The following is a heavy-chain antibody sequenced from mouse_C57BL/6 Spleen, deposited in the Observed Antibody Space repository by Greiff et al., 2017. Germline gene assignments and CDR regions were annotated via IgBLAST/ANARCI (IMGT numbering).Heavy chain of an antibody. CDR1: GYTFTSYW. Sequence: QVQLKQPGAELVRPGSSVKLSCKASGYTFTSYWMDWVKQRPGQGLEWIGNIYPSDSETHYNQKFKDKATLTVDKSSSTAYMQLSSLTSEDSAVYYCAVITTVVADYWGQGTTLTVSS. CDR3: AVITTVVADY. CDR2: IYPSDSET. D-gene: IGHD1-1*01. V-gene: IGHV1-61*01. J-gene: IGHJ2*01.